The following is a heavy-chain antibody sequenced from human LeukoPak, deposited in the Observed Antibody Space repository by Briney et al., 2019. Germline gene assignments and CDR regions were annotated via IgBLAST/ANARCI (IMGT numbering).Heavy chain of an antibody. CDR2: ISGSGGRT. V-gene: IGHV3-23*01. Sequence: GGSLRLSCAVSGITLSNYGMSWVRQAPGKGLEWVAGISGSGGRTNYADAVKGRFTISRDNAKNTLFLQMNSLRVEDTAVYFCAKRGVVIRVILVGFHKEAYYFDSWDQGALVTVSS. CDR3: AKRGVVIRVILVGFHKEAYYFDS. J-gene: IGHJ4*02. CDR1: GITLSNYG. D-gene: IGHD3-22*01.